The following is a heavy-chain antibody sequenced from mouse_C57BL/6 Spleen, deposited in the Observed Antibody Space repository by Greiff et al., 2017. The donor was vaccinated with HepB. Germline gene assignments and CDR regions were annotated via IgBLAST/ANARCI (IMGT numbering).Heavy chain of an antibody. D-gene: IGHD1-3*01. J-gene: IGHJ4*01. CDR1: GYTFTSYW. V-gene: IGHV1-64*01. CDR2: IHPNSGST. Sequence: QVQLKQPGAELVKPGASVKLSCKASGYTFTSYWMHWVKQRPGQGLEWIGMIHPNSGSTNYNEKFKSKATLTVDKSSSTAYMQLSSLTSEDSAVYYCARRVRSSYAMDYWGQGTSVTGSS. CDR3: ARRVRSSYAMDY.